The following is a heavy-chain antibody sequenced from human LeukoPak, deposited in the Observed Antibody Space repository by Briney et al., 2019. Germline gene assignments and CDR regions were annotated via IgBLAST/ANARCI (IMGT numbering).Heavy chain of an antibody. D-gene: IGHD3-22*01. CDR1: GFTFSNYS. Sequence: GGSLRLSCAASGFTFSNYSMNWVRQAPGKGLEWVSYISSSSSNIYYADSVKGRFTISRDNAKNSLYLQMNSLRAEDTAVYYCARDTRIPRGDYWGQGTLVTVSS. J-gene: IGHJ4*02. CDR2: ISSSSSNI. CDR3: ARDTRIPRGDY. V-gene: IGHV3-21*05.